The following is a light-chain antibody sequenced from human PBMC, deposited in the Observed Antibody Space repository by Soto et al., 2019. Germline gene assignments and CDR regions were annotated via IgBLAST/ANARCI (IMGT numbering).Light chain of an antibody. CDR2: GAS. CDR3: QQYGSSPLT. V-gene: IGKV3-20*01. CDR1: QSVSRNY. J-gene: IGKJ4*01. Sequence: EIVLTQSPGTLSLSPGERATLSCRASQSVSRNYLAWYQHKPGQAPRLLIYGASSRATGIPDRFGGSGSGTDFTLTISRLEPEDFAVYYCQQYGSSPLTFGGGRKVQIK.